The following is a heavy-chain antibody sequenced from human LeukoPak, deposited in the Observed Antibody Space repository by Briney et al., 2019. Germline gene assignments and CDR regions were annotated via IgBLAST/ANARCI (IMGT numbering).Heavy chain of an antibody. J-gene: IGHJ4*02. CDR1: GFTFSSYS. D-gene: IGHD3-10*01. Sequence: GGSLRLSCVVSGFTFSSYSMIWVRQAPGKGLQWVANMKKDGSETKYVDFVKGRFTVSRDNAKNSLYLQMNSLRAEDTAVYYCGRHRSGSGTYFIDYWGQGTLVRVSS. CDR2: MKKDGSET. CDR3: GRHRSGSGTYFIDY. V-gene: IGHV3-7*01.